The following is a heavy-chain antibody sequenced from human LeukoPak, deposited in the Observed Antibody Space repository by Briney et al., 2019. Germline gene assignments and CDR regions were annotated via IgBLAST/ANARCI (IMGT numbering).Heavy chain of an antibody. J-gene: IGHJ4*02. CDR2: ISYDGSNK. CDR3: ARGHDWRSDY. D-gene: IGHD3-9*01. CDR1: GFTFSSYG. Sequence: GGSLRLSCAASGFTFSSYGMHWVRQAPGKGLEWVAVISYDGSNKYYADSVKGRFTISRDNAWNSVYLQMNSLRAEDTAVYYCARGHDWRSDYWGQGTLVTVSS. V-gene: IGHV3-30*03.